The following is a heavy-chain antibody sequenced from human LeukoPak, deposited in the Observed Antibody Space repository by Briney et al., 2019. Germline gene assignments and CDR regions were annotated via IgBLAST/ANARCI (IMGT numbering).Heavy chain of an antibody. CDR2: IDSDGTTT. CDR1: GFSFRSYW. J-gene: IGHJ4*02. D-gene: IGHD2-15*01. V-gene: IGHV3-74*01. CDR3: ARANGPPID. Sequence: GGSLRLSCAASGFSFRSYWMHWVRQAPGKGLGWVSDIDSDGTTTRYADSVKGRFTISRDNANNKLYLQMNSLRAEDTAVYYCARANGPPIDWGQGTLVTVSS.